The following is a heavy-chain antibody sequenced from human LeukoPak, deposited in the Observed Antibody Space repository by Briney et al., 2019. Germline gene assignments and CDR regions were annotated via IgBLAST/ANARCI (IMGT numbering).Heavy chain of an antibody. J-gene: IGHJ4*02. CDR3: ARACSGGSCYSYTFDY. V-gene: IGHV4-61*01. D-gene: IGHD2-15*01. CDR1: GGSVSSGSYY. CDR2: IYYSGST. Sequence: SETLSLTCTVSGGSVSSGSYYWSWIRQPPGKGLEWIGYIYYSGSTNYNPSLKSRVTISVGTSKNQFSLKLSSVTAADTAVYYCARACSGGSCYSYTFDYWGQGTLVTVSS.